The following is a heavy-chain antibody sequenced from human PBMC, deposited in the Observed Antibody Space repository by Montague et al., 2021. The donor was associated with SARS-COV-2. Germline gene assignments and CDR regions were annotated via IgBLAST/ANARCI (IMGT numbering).Heavy chain of an antibody. CDR3: ARHITGSGNAFDI. Sequence: SETLSLTCTVSGGSFSSSSYYWVWIRPPPGKELEWIVSLYYTGSTYYNPSLKIRVTISVDTSKNQFSLKLISVTAADTAVYYCARHITGSGNAFDIWGQGTMVTVSS. D-gene: IGHD3-10*01. CDR1: GGSFSSSSYY. V-gene: IGHV4-39*01. J-gene: IGHJ3*02. CDR2: LYYTGST.